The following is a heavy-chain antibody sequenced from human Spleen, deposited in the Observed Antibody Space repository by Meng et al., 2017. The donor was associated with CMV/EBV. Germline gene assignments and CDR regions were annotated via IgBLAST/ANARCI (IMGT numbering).Heavy chain of an antibody. J-gene: IGHJ4*02. V-gene: IGHV3-15*01. Sequence: GGSLRLSCAASGFIVSSNYMSWVRQAPGKGLEWVGRIKSKTDGGTTDYAAPVKGRFTISRDDSKNTLYLQMNSLRADDTAVYYCARGSGYLGWFFDYWGQGTLVTVSS. CDR1: GFIVSSNY. CDR3: ARGSGYLGWFFDY. D-gene: IGHD3-3*01. CDR2: IKSKTDGGTT.